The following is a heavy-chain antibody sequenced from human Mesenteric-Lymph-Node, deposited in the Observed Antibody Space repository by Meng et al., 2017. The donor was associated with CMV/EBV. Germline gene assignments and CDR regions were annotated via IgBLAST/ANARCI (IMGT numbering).Heavy chain of an antibody. Sequence: GGSLRLSCAASGFTFSDYCMNWVRQAPGKGLEWVSSISSTSNYIYYADSVKGRFTISRDNAKNSLYLQMNSLRAEDTALYYCAKVEDFWGFDIWGQGTMVTVSS. J-gene: IGHJ3*02. D-gene: IGHD3-3*01. V-gene: IGHV3-21*04. CDR3: AKVEDFWGFDI. CDR2: ISSTSNYI. CDR1: GFTFSDYC.